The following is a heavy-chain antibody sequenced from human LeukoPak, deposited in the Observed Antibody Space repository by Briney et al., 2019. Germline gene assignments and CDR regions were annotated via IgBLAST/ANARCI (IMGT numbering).Heavy chain of an antibody. CDR1: GFTFSSYA. J-gene: IGHJ4*01. CDR2: ISGSGGST. Sequence: NPGGSLRLSCAASGFTFSSYAMSWVRQAPGKGLEWVSAISGSGGSTYYADSVKGRFTISRDNSKNTLYLQMNSLRAEDTAVYYCAKSPGNVVAATFDYWGQEPWSPSTQ. V-gene: IGHV3-23*01. CDR3: AKSPGNVVAATFDY. D-gene: IGHD2-15*01.